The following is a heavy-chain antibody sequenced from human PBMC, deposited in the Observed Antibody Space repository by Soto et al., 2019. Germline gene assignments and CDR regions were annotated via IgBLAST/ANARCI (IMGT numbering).Heavy chain of an antibody. V-gene: IGHV3-30*03. CDR3: ARAQYCSSTSCYWHYYYGMDV. Sequence: GGSLRLSCAASGFTFSSYGMHWVRQAPGKGLEWVAVISYDGSNKYYADSVKGRFTISRDNSKNTLYLQMNSLRAEDTAVYYCARAQYCSSTSCYWHYYYGMDVWGQGTTVTVSS. CDR2: ISYDGSNK. D-gene: IGHD2-2*01. CDR1: GFTFSSYG. J-gene: IGHJ6*02.